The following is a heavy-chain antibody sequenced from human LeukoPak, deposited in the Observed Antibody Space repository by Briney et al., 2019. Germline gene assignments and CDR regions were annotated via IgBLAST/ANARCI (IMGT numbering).Heavy chain of an antibody. CDR1: GYSISSGYY. CDR3: VRGGKDDYSNPVKY. V-gene: IGHV4-38-2*02. D-gene: IGHD4-11*01. J-gene: IGHJ4*02. Sequence: SETLSLTCTVSGYSISSGYYWGWMRQPPGKGLEWIGSIYHSVSTYYNPSLKSRVPISVDTSKNQSSLKPCSVTAADTAVYYCVRGGKDDYSNPVKYWGQGTLVPVSS. CDR2: IYHSVST.